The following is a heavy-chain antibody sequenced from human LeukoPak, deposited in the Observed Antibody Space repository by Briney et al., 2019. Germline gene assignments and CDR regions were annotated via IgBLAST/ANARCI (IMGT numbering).Heavy chain of an antibody. J-gene: IGHJ5*02. D-gene: IGHD3-10*01. CDR1: GGSISSGSYY. CDR2: IYTSGST. Sequence: SQTLSLTCTVSGGSISSGSYYWSWIRQPAGKGLEWIERIYTSGSTNYNPSLKSRVTISVDTSKNQFSLKLSSVTAADTAVYYCARTGSGSGNNRFWFDPWGQGTLVTVSS. V-gene: IGHV4-61*02. CDR3: ARTGSGSGNNRFWFDP.